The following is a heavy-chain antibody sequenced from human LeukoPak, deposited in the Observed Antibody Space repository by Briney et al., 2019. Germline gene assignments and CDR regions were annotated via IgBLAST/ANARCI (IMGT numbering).Heavy chain of an antibody. CDR3: ARVKRGYSGYDPLVTYYYMDV. CDR2: VYHTGST. D-gene: IGHD5-12*01. Sequence: SETLSLTCTVSGGSISNYYWSWIRQPPGKGLEWIGYVYHTGSTNYNPSLKSRVTISVDTSKNQFSLKLSSVTAADTAVYYCARVKRGYSGYDPLVTYYYMDVWGKGTTVTVSS. V-gene: IGHV4-59*01. J-gene: IGHJ6*03. CDR1: GGSISNYY.